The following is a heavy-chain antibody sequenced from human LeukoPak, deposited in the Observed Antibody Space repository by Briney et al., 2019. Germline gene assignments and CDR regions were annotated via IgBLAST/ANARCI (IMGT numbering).Heavy chain of an antibody. Sequence: PGGSLRLSCAASGFTFSSYAMHWVRQAPGKGLEWVAVISYDGSNKYYADSVKGRFTISRDNSKNTLFLQLNSPRAEDTAVYYCARDRQQLGHFDYWGQGTLVTVSS. CDR2: ISYDGSNK. CDR1: GFTFSSYA. J-gene: IGHJ4*02. CDR3: ARDRQQLGHFDY. V-gene: IGHV3-30-3*01. D-gene: IGHD6-13*01.